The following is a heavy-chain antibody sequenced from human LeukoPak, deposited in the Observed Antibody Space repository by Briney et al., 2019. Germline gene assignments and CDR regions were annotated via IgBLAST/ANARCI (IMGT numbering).Heavy chain of an antibody. CDR2: INPSGGST. CDR3: ASATVTTGYYYGMDV. V-gene: IGHV1-46*01. CDR1: GYTFTSYY. Sequence: ASVKVSCKASGYTFTSYYMHWVRQAPGQGLECMGIINPSGGSTSYAQKFQGRVTMTRDTSTSTVYMELSSLRSEDTAVYYCASATVTTGYYYGMDVWGQGTTVTVSS. J-gene: IGHJ6*02. D-gene: IGHD4-11*01.